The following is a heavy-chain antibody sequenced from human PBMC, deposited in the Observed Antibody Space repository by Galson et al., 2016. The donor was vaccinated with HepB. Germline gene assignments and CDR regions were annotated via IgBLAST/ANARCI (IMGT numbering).Heavy chain of an antibody. Sequence: SLRLSCAASGFSLSRFAMSWVRQAPGKGLEWVASFSNIQKTYYGAPVEGRFTITRDDSTSTLILQMNNLRPEDTAVYYCAKDHPSPGWPSLESWGQGTLVTVSS. CDR1: GFSLSRFA. CDR2: FSNIQKT. J-gene: IGHJ4*02. D-gene: IGHD6-19*01. CDR3: AKDHPSPGWPSLES. V-gene: IGHV3-23*01.